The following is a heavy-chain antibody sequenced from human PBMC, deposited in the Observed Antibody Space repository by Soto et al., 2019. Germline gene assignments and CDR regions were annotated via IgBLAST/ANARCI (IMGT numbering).Heavy chain of an antibody. D-gene: IGHD5-18*01. Sequence: EVQLVESGGGLVQPGGSLRLSCAASGFTFSSYWMSWVRQAPGKGLEWVANIKQDGSEKYYVDSVKGRFTISRDNAKNSLYLQMNSLRAEDTAVYYCASSHPNDDTASTNYWGQGTLVTVSS. V-gene: IGHV3-7*01. CDR2: IKQDGSEK. CDR1: GFTFSSYW. CDR3: ASSHPNDDTASTNY. J-gene: IGHJ4*02.